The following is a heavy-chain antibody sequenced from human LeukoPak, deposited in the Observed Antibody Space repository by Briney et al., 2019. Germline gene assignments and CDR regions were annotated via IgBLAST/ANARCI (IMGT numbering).Heavy chain of an antibody. J-gene: IGHJ4*02. CDR1: GSAFSTYW. Sequence: GGSLRLSFAASGSAFSTYWMDWVRQAPGKGLEWVGNINQDGSVKHYVDSVTGRFTISRDNARNSVYLQMNALRVEDTAVYYCTRDFVFWGQGTLVTASS. V-gene: IGHV3-7*01. CDR3: TRDFVF. CDR2: INQDGSVK. D-gene: IGHD3-3*01.